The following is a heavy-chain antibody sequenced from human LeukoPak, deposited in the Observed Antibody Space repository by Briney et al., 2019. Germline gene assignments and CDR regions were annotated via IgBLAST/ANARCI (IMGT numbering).Heavy chain of an antibody. Sequence: ASVKVSCEASGATFSSYAIIWVRQAPGQGLEWMGRIIPILGIANYAQKFQGRVTITADKSTSTAYMELSSLRSEDTAVYYCAFVVAATLNDYWGQGTLVTVSS. CDR2: IIPILGIA. V-gene: IGHV1-69*04. J-gene: IGHJ4*02. CDR1: GATFSSYA. D-gene: IGHD2-15*01. CDR3: AFVVAATLNDY.